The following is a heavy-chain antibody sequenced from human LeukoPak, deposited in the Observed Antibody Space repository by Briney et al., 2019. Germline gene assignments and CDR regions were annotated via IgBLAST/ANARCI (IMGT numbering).Heavy chain of an antibody. CDR3: ARVRIVGSTYDAFDI. V-gene: IGHV3-30-3*01. Sequence: GGSLRLSCAASGFTFSSYSMSWVRQAPGKGLEWVAVISYDGTTKYHADSVKGRFTISRDNSKNTLYLQMNTLRAEDTAVYYCARVRIVGSTYDAFDIWGQGTMVTVSS. CDR2: ISYDGTTK. D-gene: IGHD1-26*01. CDR1: GFTFSSYS. J-gene: IGHJ3*02.